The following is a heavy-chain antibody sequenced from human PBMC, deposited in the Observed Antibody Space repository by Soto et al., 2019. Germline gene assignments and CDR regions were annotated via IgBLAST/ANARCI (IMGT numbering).Heavy chain of an antibody. V-gene: IGHV3-30*18. CDR2: ISFEGSNK. CDR1: KFTFSNYD. CDR3: AKPVWGKTMTLNHFDF. D-gene: IGHD3-16*01. J-gene: IGHJ4*02. Sequence: QVQLVESGGGVVQPGRSLRLSCVASKFTFSNYDMHWVRQAPGKGLEWVALISFEGSNKYYADSVAGRFTISRDNSKNTLYLQMNSLRPVDTAVYYCAKPVWGKTMTLNHFDFWGLGALVTVSS.